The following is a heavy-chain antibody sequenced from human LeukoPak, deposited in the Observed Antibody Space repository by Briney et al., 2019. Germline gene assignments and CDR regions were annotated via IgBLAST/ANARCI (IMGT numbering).Heavy chain of an antibody. CDR3: AKSGRITMVRGVTGPFDY. D-gene: IGHD3-10*01. V-gene: IGHV3-23*01. CDR1: GFTFSSYA. J-gene: IGHJ4*02. CDR2: ISGSGGST. Sequence: PGGSLRLSCAASGFTFSSYAMSWVRQAPGKGLEWVSAISGSGGSTYYADSVKGRFTISKDNSKNTLYLQMNSLRAEDTAVYCCAKSGRITMVRGVTGPFDYWGQGTLVTVSS.